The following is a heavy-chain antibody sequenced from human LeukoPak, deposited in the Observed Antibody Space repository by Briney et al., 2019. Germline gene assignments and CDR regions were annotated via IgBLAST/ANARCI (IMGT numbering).Heavy chain of an antibody. V-gene: IGHV4-34*01. Sequence: SETLSLTCAVYGGSFSGYYWSWIRQPPGKGLEWIGEINHSGSTNYNPSLKSRVTISVDTSKNQFSLKLSSVTAADTAVCYCARGRVAAARYYYYYYGMDVWGQGTTVTVSS. CDR1: GGSFSGYY. CDR3: ARGRVAAARYYYYYYGMDV. J-gene: IGHJ6*02. D-gene: IGHD6-13*01. CDR2: INHSGST.